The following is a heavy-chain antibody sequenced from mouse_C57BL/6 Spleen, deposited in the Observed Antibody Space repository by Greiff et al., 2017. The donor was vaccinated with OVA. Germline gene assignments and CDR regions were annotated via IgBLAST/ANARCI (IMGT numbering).Heavy chain of an antibody. Sequence: QVQLQQPGAELVRPGSSVKLSCKASGYTFTSYCMDWVKQRPGQGLEWIGNIYPSDSETHYNQKFKDKATLTVDKSSSTAYMQLSSLTSEDSAVYYCAREKGKGLDYWGQGTTLTVSS. D-gene: IGHD1-3*01. V-gene: IGHV1-61*01. CDR2: IYPSDSET. CDR1: GYTFTSYC. CDR3: AREKGKGLDY. J-gene: IGHJ2*01.